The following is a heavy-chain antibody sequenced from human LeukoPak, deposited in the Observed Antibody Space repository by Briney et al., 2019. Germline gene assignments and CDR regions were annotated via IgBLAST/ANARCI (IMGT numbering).Heavy chain of an antibody. CDR3: ARGLIAAAINTGRWFDP. V-gene: IGHV4-59*01. Sequence: PSETLSLTCTVSGGSISSYYWSWIRQPPGKGLEWIGYIYYSGSTNYNPSLKSRVTISVDTSKNQFSLKLSSVTAADTAVYYCARGLIAAAINTGRWFDPWGQGTLVTVSS. J-gene: IGHJ5*02. CDR1: GGSISSYY. CDR2: IYYSGST. D-gene: IGHD6-13*01.